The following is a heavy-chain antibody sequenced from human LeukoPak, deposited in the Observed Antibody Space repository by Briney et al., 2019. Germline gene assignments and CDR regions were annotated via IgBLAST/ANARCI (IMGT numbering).Heavy chain of an antibody. D-gene: IGHD6-13*01. CDR3: ARVLYSSSQRDLYFDY. Sequence: ASVKVSCKASGYTFSGYYMHWVRQAPGQGLEWMGWINPNSGGTNYAQKFQGRVIMTRVTSISTAYMELSRLRSDDTAVYYCARVLYSSSQRDLYFDYWGQGTLVTVSS. CDR2: INPNSGGT. J-gene: IGHJ4*02. V-gene: IGHV1-2*02. CDR1: GYTFSGYY.